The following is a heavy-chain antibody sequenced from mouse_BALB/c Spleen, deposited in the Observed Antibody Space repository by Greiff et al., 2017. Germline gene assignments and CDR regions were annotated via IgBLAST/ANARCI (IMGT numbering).Heavy chain of an antibody. V-gene: IGHV5-6-5*01. CDR2: ISSGGST. CDR3: ARGGMITTFAY. CDR1: GFTFSSYA. Sequence: EVKVVESGGGLVKPGGSLKLSCAASGFTFSSYAMSWVRQTPEKRLEWVASISSGGSTYYPDSVKGRFTISRDNARNILYLQMSSLRSEDTAMYYCARGGMITTFAYWGQGTLVTVSA. D-gene: IGHD2-4*01. J-gene: IGHJ3*01.